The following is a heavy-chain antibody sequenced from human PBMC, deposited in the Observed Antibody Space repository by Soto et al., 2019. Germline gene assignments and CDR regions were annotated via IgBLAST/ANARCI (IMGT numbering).Heavy chain of an antibody. CDR2: IYPGDSDT. D-gene: IGHD5-18*01. CDR1: GYSFASNW. J-gene: IGHJ4*02. V-gene: IGHV5-51*01. Sequence: LGESLKISCEASGYSFASNWIGWVRQMPWTGLDWMGIIYPGDSDTRYSPSFQGQVTISADKSISTAYLQWSSLKASDTAIYYCARGQTFGYLDSWGQGTLVTVSS. CDR3: ARGQTFGYLDS.